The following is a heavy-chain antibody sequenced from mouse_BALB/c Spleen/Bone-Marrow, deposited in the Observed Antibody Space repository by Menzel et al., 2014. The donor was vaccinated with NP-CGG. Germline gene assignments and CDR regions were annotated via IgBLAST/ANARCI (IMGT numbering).Heavy chain of an antibody. CDR1: GYAFTNYL. CDR3: ARELGRGFAY. Sequence: AELVRPGTSVTVSCKASGYAFTNYLIEWVKQRPGQGLEWIGVINPGSGGINYNEKFRVKATLTADKSSSIVYMQLSSLTSDDSAVYFCARELGRGFAYWGQGTLVTVSA. CDR2: INPGSGGI. V-gene: IGHV1-54*01. J-gene: IGHJ3*01. D-gene: IGHD4-1*01.